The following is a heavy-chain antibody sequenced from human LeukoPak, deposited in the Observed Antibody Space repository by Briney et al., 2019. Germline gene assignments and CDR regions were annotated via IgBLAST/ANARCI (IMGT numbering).Heavy chain of an antibody. CDR2: ISWNSGSI. CDR1: GFTFDDYA. D-gene: IGHD2-2*02. J-gene: IGHJ4*02. Sequence: HPGRSLRLSCAASGFTFDDYAMHWVRQAPGKGLEWVSGISWNSGSIGYADSVKGRFTISRDNAKNSLYLQMNSLRAEDTALYYCAKATEDIAVVPAAISFDYWGQGTLVTVSS. V-gene: IGHV3-9*01. CDR3: AKATEDIAVVPAAISFDY.